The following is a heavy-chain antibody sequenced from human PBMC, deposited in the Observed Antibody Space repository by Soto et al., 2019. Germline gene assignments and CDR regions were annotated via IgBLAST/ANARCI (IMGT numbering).Heavy chain of an antibody. D-gene: IGHD2-2*01. CDR2: ILYDGSNK. CDR1: GFTFSNYG. Sequence: GGSLRLSCAASGFTFSNYGMYWVRQTPGKGLEWVALILYDGSNKYYADSVKGRFTISRDNSKNTLYLQVSSLRAEDTAVYYCAKSRDAYNFYFYYGMDVWGQGTTVTVSS. J-gene: IGHJ6*02. V-gene: IGHV3-30*18. CDR3: AKSRDAYNFYFYYGMDV.